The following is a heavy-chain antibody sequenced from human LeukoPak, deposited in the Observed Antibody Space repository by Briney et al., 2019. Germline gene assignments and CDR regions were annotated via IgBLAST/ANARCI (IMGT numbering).Heavy chain of an antibody. Sequence: PGGSLRLSCAASGFTFSGYAMSWVRQAPGKGLEWVSAISGSGGSTYYADSVKGRFTISRDNSENTLYLQMNSLRAEETAVYYCARARYYDSSGYDAFDIWGQGTLVTVSS. CDR2: ISGSGGST. CDR1: GFTFSGYA. D-gene: IGHD3-22*01. CDR3: ARARYYDSSGYDAFDI. J-gene: IGHJ3*02. V-gene: IGHV3-23*01.